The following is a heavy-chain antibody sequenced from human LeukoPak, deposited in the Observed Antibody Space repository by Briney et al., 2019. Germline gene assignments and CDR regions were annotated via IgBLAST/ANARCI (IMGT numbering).Heavy chain of an antibody. Sequence: GGSLRLSCAASGFTFSSYGMHWDRQAPGKGLEWVAVIWYDGSNKYYADSVEGRFTISRDNSKNTLYLQMNSLRAEDTAVYYCARYSSSWYYYYGMDVWGQGTTVTVSS. V-gene: IGHV3-33*01. CDR2: IWYDGSNK. D-gene: IGHD6-13*01. CDR1: GFTFSSYG. CDR3: ARYSSSWYYYYGMDV. J-gene: IGHJ6*02.